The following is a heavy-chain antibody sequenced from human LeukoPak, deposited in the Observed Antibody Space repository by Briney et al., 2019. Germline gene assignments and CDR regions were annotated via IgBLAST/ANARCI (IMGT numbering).Heavy chain of an antibody. CDR3: ARLAKGEQWLAYYFDY. CDR2: IYDTGTT. J-gene: IGHJ4*02. D-gene: IGHD6-19*01. Sequence: SETLSFTCTVSGGSISGLVWSWIRQPPGEGLDYIGYIYDTGTTNYSPLLKSRVTLSVDTSKNQFSLNLKSVTAADTAVYYCARLAKGEQWLAYYFDYWGQGALVTVSS. CDR1: GGSISGLV. V-gene: IGHV4-59*08.